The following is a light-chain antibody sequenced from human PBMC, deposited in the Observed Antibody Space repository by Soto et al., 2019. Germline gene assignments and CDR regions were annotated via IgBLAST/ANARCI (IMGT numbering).Light chain of an antibody. V-gene: IGLV2-14*03. J-gene: IGLJ3*02. CDR1: SSDIGSYNY. CDR3: SSYTTSSAWV. CDR2: DVS. Sequence: QSALTQPASVSGYPGQSITISCTGSSSDIGSYNYVSWYQQHPGKAPKLMIYDVSKRPSGVSYRFSGSKSGSTASLTISGLQAEDEADYYCSSYTTSSAWVFGGGTKVTVL.